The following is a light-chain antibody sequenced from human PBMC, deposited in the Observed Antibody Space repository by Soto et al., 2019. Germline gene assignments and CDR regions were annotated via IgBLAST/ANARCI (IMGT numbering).Light chain of an antibody. Sequence: DIVMPQSPDSLAVSLGERATINCKSSESDLYSSSNKNYLAWYQQKPGQPPKLLIYWASTRESGVPDRFSGSWYGTDFTLTISSLQAEDVAVYYCQQYYTTLTWTFGQGTKVEIK. V-gene: IGKV4-1*01. J-gene: IGKJ1*01. CDR3: QQYYTTLTWT. CDR1: ESDLYSSSNKNY. CDR2: WAS.